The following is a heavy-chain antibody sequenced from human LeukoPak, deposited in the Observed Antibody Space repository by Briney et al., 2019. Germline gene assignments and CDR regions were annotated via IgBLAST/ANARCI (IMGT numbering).Heavy chain of an antibody. V-gene: IGHV4-39*07. CDR2: IYYSGST. J-gene: IGHJ6*03. Sequence: SETLSLTCTVSGGSISSSSYYWGWIRHPPGKGLEWIGSIYYSGSTYYNPSLKSRVTISVDTSKNQFSLKLSSVTAADTAVYYCAREYMDVWGKGTTVTVSS. CDR3: AREYMDV. CDR1: GGSISSSSYY.